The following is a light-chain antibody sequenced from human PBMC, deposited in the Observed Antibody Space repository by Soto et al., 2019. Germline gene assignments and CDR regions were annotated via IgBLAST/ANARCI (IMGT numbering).Light chain of an antibody. CDR2: EVT. Sequence: QSALTQPPSASGSPGQSVTISCTGTSSDVGGYNYVSWYQQYPGSAPKLMIYEVTKRPSGVPDRFSGSKSCNTASLTVSGLPAEDEADYACSSYAASNNFYFVFGGGTKVTVL. V-gene: IGLV2-8*01. CDR3: SSYAASNNFYFV. J-gene: IGLJ3*02. CDR1: SSDVGGYNY.